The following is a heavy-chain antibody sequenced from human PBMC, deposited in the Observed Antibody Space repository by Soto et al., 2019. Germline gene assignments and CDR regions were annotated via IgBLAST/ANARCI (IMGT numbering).Heavy chain of an antibody. CDR2: ISGSGGSK. CDR1: GFTFSSYA. D-gene: IGHD6-19*01. Sequence: EVQLLESGGNLVQPGGSLRLSCAASGFTFSSYAMSWVRQAPGKGLEWVSAISGSGGSKYYADSVKGRFTISRDSSKNTLYVQMNSLRADATAVDYCAKERYAVAGTTIAYWGQGTLVTVSS. V-gene: IGHV3-23*01. CDR3: AKERYAVAGTTIAY. J-gene: IGHJ4*02.